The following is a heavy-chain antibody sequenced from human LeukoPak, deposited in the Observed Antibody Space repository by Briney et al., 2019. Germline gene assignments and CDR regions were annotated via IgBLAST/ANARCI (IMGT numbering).Heavy chain of an antibody. J-gene: IGHJ4*02. CDR1: GLTFSGQW. Sequence: GGSLRLSCVTSGLTFSGQWLNWVRQAPGQGLEWVANIKHDGREKYYVDSVKGRFAISRDDGQNSLSLHMNTVRAEDTAVYYCGYTNNFYHWGQGALVVVSA. CDR2: IKHDGREK. V-gene: IGHV3-7*01. CDR3: GYTNNFYH. D-gene: IGHD3-16*02.